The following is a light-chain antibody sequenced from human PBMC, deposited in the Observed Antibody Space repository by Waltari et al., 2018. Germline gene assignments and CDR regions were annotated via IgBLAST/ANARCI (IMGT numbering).Light chain of an antibody. CDR2: RND. V-gene: IGLV1-44*01. Sequence: QSLLTQPPSASGTPGHRVTISCSGTSSTPGNHVLTWYQQVPGTAPKLLIYRNDLRPSGVPDRFSASKSGTSASLAISGLQSEDEAEYYCASWDDSLNGHWVFGGGTKVTVL. CDR3: ASWDDSLNGHWV. J-gene: IGLJ3*02. CDR1: SSTPGNHV.